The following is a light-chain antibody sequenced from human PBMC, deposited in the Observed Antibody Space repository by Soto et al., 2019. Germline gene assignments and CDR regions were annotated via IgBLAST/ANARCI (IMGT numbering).Light chain of an antibody. J-gene: IGKJ3*01. CDR3: QQYNSYSPLT. Sequence: DIRMTQSPSTLSASVGDRVTITCRASQSITNWFAWYQHKPGNAPKLLVYDASSLESGVPSRFSGSGSGTQFTLTISSLQPDDFATYYCQQYNSYSPLTFGPGTKVDIK. CDR1: QSITNW. CDR2: DAS. V-gene: IGKV1-5*01.